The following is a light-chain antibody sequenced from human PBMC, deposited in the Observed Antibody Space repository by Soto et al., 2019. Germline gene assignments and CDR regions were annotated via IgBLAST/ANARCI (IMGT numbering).Light chain of an antibody. CDR2: DAS. J-gene: IGKJ4*01. CDR1: QSVSNY. Sequence: EIVLTQSPATLSLSPGDRATLSCRASQSVSNYLAWYQQKPGQAPRLLIFDASRRATGIPARFSGSGSGTDFTLTISSLEPEDFAIYYFHQSSNWPLGTFGGGTKVEIK. CDR3: HQSSNWPLGT. V-gene: IGKV3-11*01.